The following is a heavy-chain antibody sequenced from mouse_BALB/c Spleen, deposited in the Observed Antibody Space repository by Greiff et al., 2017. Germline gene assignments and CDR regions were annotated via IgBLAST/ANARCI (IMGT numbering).Heavy chain of an antibody. Sequence: VKLMESGPGLVAPSQSLSITCTVSGFSLTSYDISWIRQPPGKGLEWLGVIWTGGGTNYNSAFMSRLSISKDNSKSQVFLKMNSLQTDDTAIYYCVRDGGGNYPFAYWGQGTLVTVSA. CDR3: VRDGGGNYPFAY. CDR2: IWTGGGT. D-gene: IGHD2-1*01. J-gene: IGHJ3*01. V-gene: IGHV2-9-2*01. CDR1: GFSLTSYD.